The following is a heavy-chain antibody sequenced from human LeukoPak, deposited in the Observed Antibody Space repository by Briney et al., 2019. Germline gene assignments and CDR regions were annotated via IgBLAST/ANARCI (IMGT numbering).Heavy chain of an antibody. D-gene: IGHD3-10*01. Sequence: ASVKVSCKASGYTFTSYGISWVRQAPGQGLEWMGWISAYNGNTNYAQKLQGRVTMTTDTSTSTAYIELRSLRSDDTAVYYCATGLKWFGELLGDYWGQGTLVTVSS. CDR2: ISAYNGNT. CDR1: GYTFTSYG. CDR3: ATGLKWFGELLGDY. J-gene: IGHJ4*02. V-gene: IGHV1-18*01.